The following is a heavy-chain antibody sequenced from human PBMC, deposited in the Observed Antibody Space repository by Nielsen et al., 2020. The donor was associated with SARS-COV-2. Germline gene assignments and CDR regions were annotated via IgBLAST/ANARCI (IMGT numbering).Heavy chain of an antibody. V-gene: IGHV3-74*01. CDR3: ARVGRDYTTRFGWYFDL. D-gene: IGHD2-2*02. CDR1: GFTFSSYW. Sequence: GESLKISCAASGFTFSSYWMLWVRQAPGKGLVWVSRIDSDGSSTTYADSVKGRFTISRDNTKSTLYLQMNSLRAEDTAVYYCARVGRDYTTRFGWYFDLWGRGTLGTVSS. J-gene: IGHJ2*01. CDR2: IDSDGSST.